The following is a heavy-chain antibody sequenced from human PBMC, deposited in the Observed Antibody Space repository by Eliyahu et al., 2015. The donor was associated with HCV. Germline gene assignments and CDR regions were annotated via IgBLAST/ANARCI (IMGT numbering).Heavy chain of an antibody. CDR1: GFSLSTSGVG. D-gene: IGHD3-22*01. CDR3: AHRQSYEPNYFNLEWNDSSGYFDY. V-gene: IGHV2-5*01. J-gene: IGHJ4*02. CDR2: IYWNDDK. Sequence: QITLKESGPTLVKPTQTLTLTCTFSGFSLSTSGVGVGWFRQPPGKALEWLALIYWNDDKRYSPSLKSRLTITKDTSKNQVVLTMTNMDPVDTATYYCAHRQSYEPNYFNLEWNDSSGYFDYWGQGTLVTVSS.